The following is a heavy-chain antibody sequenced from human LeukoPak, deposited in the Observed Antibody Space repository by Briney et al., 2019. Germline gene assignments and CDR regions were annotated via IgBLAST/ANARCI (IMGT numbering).Heavy chain of an antibody. V-gene: IGHV3-30*03. D-gene: IGHD3/OR15-3a*01. CDR3: ARDSGFSGTQRGEY. J-gene: IGHJ4*02. Sequence: GGTLRLSCAASGFTFSSYGMGWVRQAPGKGLEGGAVISYDGSNKYYADSVKGRFTISRDNSKNTLYLQMNSLRAEDTAFYYCARDSGFSGTQRGEYWGQGTLVTVSS. CDR2: ISYDGSNK. CDR1: GFTFSSYG.